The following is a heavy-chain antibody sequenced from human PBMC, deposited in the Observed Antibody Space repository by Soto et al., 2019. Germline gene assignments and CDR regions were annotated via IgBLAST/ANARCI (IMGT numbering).Heavy chain of an antibody. Sequence: GESRKISCXGVGYSFTSYWIGWVRQMPGKGLEWMGIIYPGDSDTRYSPSFQGQVTISADKSITTAYLQWRSLKASDTAMYYCARGYCTTTICDPWFDPWGQGTLVTVSS. J-gene: IGHJ5*02. CDR2: IYPGDSDT. CDR3: ARGYCTTTICDPWFDP. CDR1: GYSFTSYW. D-gene: IGHD2-2*01. V-gene: IGHV5-51*01.